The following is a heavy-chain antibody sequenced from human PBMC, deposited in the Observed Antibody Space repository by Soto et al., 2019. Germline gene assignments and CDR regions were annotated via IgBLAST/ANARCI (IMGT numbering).Heavy chain of an antibody. CDR1: GGSISSSSYY. CDR2: IYYSGST. Sequence: QLQLQESGPGLVKPSETLSLTCTVSGGSISSSSYYWGWIRQPPGKGLEWIGSIYYSGSTYYNPSLKSRVTIPVDTSKNQFSRKLSSVTAADTAVYYCARHGSSGWHEPLDYWGQGTLVTVSS. CDR3: ARHGSSGWHEPLDY. V-gene: IGHV4-39*01. D-gene: IGHD6-19*01. J-gene: IGHJ4*02.